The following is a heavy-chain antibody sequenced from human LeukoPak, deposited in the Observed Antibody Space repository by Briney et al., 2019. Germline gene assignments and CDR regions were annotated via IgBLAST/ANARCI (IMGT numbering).Heavy chain of an antibody. CDR2: ISSNGGST. CDR1: GFTFNSYA. CDR3: AISWELQAPLHY. V-gene: IGHV3-64*01. J-gene: IGHJ4*02. D-gene: IGHD1-26*01. Sequence: PGGSLRLSCAASGFTFNSYAMHWVRQAPGKGLEYVSAISSNGGSTYYANSVKGRFTISRDNSKNTLYLQMGSLRAEDMAVYYCAISWELQAPLHYWGQGTLVTVSS.